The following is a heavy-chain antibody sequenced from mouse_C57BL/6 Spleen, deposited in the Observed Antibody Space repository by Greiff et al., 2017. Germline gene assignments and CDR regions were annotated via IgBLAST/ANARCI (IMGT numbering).Heavy chain of an antibody. CDR3: ARDLDSNYYGSSYGY. J-gene: IGHJ2*01. CDR2: ISDGGSYT. Sequence: DVHLVESGGGLVKPGGSLKLSCAASGFTFSSYAMSWVRQTPEKRLEWVATISDGGSYTYYPDNVKGRFTISRDNAKNNLYLQMSHLKSEDTAMYYCARDLDSNYYGSSYGYWGQGTTLTVSS. CDR1: GFTFSSYA. D-gene: IGHD1-1*01. V-gene: IGHV5-4*01.